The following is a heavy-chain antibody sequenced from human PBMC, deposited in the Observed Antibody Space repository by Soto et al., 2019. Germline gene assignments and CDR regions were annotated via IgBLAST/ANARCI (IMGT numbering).Heavy chain of an antibody. Sequence: EEQLVESGGGLVQPGRSLRLSCAASGFTFDDYAMHWVRQAPGKGLEWVSGINWNSGSIGYADSVKGRFTISRDNAKTSLCLQITSLGAEDTALDYCAKERGAGSDAANSYYYGMDVWGQGTTVTVSS. J-gene: IGHJ6*02. D-gene: IGHD3-10*01. CDR3: AKERGAGSDAANSYYYGMDV. CDR2: INWNSGSI. V-gene: IGHV3-9*01. CDR1: GFTFDDYA.